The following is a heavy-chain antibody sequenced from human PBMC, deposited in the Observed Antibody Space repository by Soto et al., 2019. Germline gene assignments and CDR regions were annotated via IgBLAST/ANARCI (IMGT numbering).Heavy chain of an antibody. CDR3: TRSLYTSSWYAGY. Sequence: SETLSLTCAVSGYSISSGYYWAWIRQPPGKGLEWIGSVYHSGTTYYNPSLKSRVTISIDTSKNQFSLKLTSVTAADTAVYYCTRSLYTSSWYAGYWGQGTLVTVSS. CDR1: GYSISSGYY. CDR2: VYHSGTT. V-gene: IGHV4-38-2*01. D-gene: IGHD6-13*01. J-gene: IGHJ4*02.